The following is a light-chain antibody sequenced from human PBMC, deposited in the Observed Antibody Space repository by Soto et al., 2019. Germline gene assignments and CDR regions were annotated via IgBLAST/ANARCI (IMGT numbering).Light chain of an antibody. Sequence: EIVLTQSPATLSLSPGERATLSCRASQSVDTYLAWYQQKPGQSPRLLIYDASNRATGIPARFGGSGSGTDFSLTISSLEPEDFAVYFCQQRSNWPLTFGGGTKVEI. V-gene: IGKV3-11*01. CDR2: DAS. CDR1: QSVDTY. CDR3: QQRSNWPLT. J-gene: IGKJ4*01.